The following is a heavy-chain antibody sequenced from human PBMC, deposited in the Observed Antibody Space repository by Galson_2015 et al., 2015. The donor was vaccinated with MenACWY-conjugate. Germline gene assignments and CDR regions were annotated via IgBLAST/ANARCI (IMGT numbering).Heavy chain of an antibody. CDR2: ISGSGGST. Sequence: SLRLSCAASGFTFSSYAMSWVRQAPGKGLEWVSAISGSGGSTYYADSVKGRFTISRDNSKNTLYLQMNSLRAEDTAVYYCAKRQGVVVTAFDYWGQGTLVTVSS. D-gene: IGHD2-21*02. CDR1: GFTFSSYA. J-gene: IGHJ4*02. V-gene: IGHV3-23*01. CDR3: AKRQGVVVTAFDY.